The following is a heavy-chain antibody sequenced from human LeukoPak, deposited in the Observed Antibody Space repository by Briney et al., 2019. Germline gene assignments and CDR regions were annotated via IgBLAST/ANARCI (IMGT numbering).Heavy chain of an antibody. CDR2: ISSSGSTI. V-gene: IGHV3-11*01. CDR3: ANGAAAGTPTIGDY. Sequence: GGSLRLSCAASGFTFSDYYMSWIRQAPGKGLEWVSYISSSGSTIYYADPVKGRFTISRDNFKNTLYLQMNSLRAEDTAVYYCANGAAAGTPTIGDYWGQGTLVTVSS. CDR1: GFTFSDYY. J-gene: IGHJ4*02. D-gene: IGHD6-13*01.